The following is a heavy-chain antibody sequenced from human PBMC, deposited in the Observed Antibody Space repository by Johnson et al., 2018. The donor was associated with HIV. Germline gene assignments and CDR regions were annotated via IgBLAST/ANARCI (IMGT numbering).Heavy chain of an antibody. D-gene: IGHD2/OR15-2a*01. J-gene: IGHJ3*02. V-gene: IGHV3-30*03. CDR2: ISYDGSNK. CDR3: AGIIEAFDI. CDR1: GFTFSSYD. Sequence: QVQLVESGGGLVQPGRSLRLSCAASGFTFSSYDMHWVRQAPGKGLEWVAVISYDGSNKYYADSVKGRFTISRDNSKNSLYLQMKSLRAEDTAVYYCAGIIEAFDIWGQGTMVTVSS.